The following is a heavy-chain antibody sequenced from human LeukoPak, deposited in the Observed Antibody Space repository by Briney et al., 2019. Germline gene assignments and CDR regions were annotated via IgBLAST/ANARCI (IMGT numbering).Heavy chain of an antibody. Sequence: PSETLSLTCTVSGGSISSGSYYWSWIRQPAGKGLEWIGRIYTSGSTNYNPSLKSRVTISVDTSKNQFSLKLSSVTAADTAVYYCAREGYYDSSGQGAFDIWGQGTMVTVSS. CDR3: AREGYYDSSGQGAFDI. V-gene: IGHV4-61*02. CDR1: GGSISSGSYY. D-gene: IGHD3-22*01. J-gene: IGHJ3*02. CDR2: IYTSGST.